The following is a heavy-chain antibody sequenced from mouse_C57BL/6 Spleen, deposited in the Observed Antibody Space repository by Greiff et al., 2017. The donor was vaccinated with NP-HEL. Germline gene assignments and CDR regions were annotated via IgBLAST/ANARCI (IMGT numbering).Heavy chain of an antibody. J-gene: IGHJ1*03. CDR3: ARNWDVERYFDV. Sequence: VQVVESGPELVKPGASVKISCKASGYAFSSSWMNWVKQRPGKGLEWIGRINPGDGDTNYNGKFKGKATLTADKSSSTAYMQLSSLTSEDSAVYFCARNWDVERYFDVWGTGTTVTVSS. V-gene: IGHV1-82*01. CDR2: INPGDGDT. CDR1: GYAFSSSW. D-gene: IGHD4-1*01.